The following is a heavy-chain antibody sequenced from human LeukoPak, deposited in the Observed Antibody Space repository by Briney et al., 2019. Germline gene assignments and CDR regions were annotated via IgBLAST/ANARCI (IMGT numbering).Heavy chain of an antibody. J-gene: IGHJ5*02. CDR1: GYTFTGYY. Sequence: ASVKVSCKASGYTFTGYYMHWVRQAPGQGLEWMGWINPNSGGTNYAQKFQGRVTVTRDTSISTAYMELSRLRSDDTAVYYCARERIVVGNWFDPWGQGTLVTVSS. CDR3: ARERIVVGNWFDP. V-gene: IGHV1-2*02. D-gene: IGHD3-22*01. CDR2: INPNSGGT.